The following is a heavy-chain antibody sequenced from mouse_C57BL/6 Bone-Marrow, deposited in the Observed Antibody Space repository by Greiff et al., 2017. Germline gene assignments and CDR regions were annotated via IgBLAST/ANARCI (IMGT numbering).Heavy chain of an antibody. CDR2: IHPNSGST. J-gene: IGHJ3*01. CDR3: ASRGNWDRFAY. D-gene: IGHD4-1*01. CDR1: GYTFTSYW. Sequence: VQLQQPGAELVKPGASVKLSCKASGYTFTSYWMHWVKQRPGQGLEWIGMIHPNSGSTNYNEKFKSKATLTVDKSSSTAYMQLSSLTSEDSAVYYCASRGNWDRFAYWGQGTLVTVSA. V-gene: IGHV1-64*01.